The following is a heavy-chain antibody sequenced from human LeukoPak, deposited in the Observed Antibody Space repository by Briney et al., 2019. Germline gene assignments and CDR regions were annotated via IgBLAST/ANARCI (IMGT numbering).Heavy chain of an antibody. D-gene: IGHD3-3*01. Sequence: GGSLRLSCAASGFTFSSYWMSWVRQAPGEGLEWVANIKQDGSEKYYVDSVKGRFTISRDDAENSLYLQMNGLRVEDTAVYYCARDTEYYDFWSGYYKRGSIDYWGQGTLVTVSS. J-gene: IGHJ4*02. V-gene: IGHV3-7*01. CDR3: ARDTEYYDFWSGYYKRGSIDY. CDR2: IKQDGSEK. CDR1: GFTFSSYW.